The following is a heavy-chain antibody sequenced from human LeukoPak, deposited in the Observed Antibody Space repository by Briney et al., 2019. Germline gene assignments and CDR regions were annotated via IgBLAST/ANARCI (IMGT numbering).Heavy chain of an antibody. CDR1: GGSFSGYY. D-gene: IGHD3-22*01. CDR2: IYYSGST. J-gene: IGHJ4*02. V-gene: IGHV4-59*12. Sequence: PSETLSLTCAVYGGSFSGYYWSWIRQPPGKGLEWIGYIYYSGSTNYNPSLKSRVTISVDTSKNQFSLKLSSVTAADTAVYYCASSYYYYDSSGYYFLSGDYWGQGTLVTVSS. CDR3: ASSYYYYDSSGYYFLSGDY.